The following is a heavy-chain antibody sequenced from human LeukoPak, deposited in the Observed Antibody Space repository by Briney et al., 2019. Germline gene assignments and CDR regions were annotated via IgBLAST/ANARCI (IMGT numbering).Heavy chain of an antibody. D-gene: IGHD6-13*01. CDR1: GFTFSNAY. J-gene: IGHJ4*02. CDR2: IKSKAHGGTT. Sequence: GGSLRLSCAASGFTFSNAYMSWVRQAPGKGLEWVGRIKSKAHGGTTEYAAPVKGRFTISRDDSKNTLFLQMNSLQTEDAALYYYATYSSSYYYFVYWGQGTLVTVSS. V-gene: IGHV3-15*01. CDR3: ATYSSSYYYFVY.